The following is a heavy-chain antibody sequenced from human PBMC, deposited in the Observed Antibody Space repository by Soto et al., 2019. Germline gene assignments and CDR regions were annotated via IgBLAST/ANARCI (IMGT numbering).Heavy chain of an antibody. D-gene: IGHD5-12*01. CDR2: IYHSGST. CDR3: SRALDGYRGWHLDY. CDR1: GGSISSVGYS. J-gene: IGHJ4*02. Sequence: SETLSLTCAGSGGSISSVGYSWIWIRQPPGKGLEWIGYIYHSGSTYYNPSLKSRVTISVDRSKNQFSLKLSSVTAADTAVYYWSRALDGYRGWHLDYRGQGTLVPVSS. V-gene: IGHV4-30-2*01.